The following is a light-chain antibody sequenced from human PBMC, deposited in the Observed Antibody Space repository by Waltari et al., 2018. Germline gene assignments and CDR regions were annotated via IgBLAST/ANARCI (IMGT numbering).Light chain of an antibody. CDR2: QDS. Sequence: SYELTQPPSVSVSPGQTASIPCSGDKLGDTYACWYQQKPGQSPVLVIYQDSKRPSGIPERFSGSNSGNTATLTISGTQAMDEADYYCQAWDSSVVFGGGTKLTVL. CDR1: KLGDTY. CDR3: QAWDSSVV. J-gene: IGLJ2*01. V-gene: IGLV3-1*01.